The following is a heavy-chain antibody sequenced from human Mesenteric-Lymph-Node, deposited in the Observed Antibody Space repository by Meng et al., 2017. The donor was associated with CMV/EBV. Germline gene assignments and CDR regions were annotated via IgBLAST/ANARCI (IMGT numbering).Heavy chain of an antibody. Sequence: GSLRLSCTVSGGSISTYYWTWIRQPPGEGLEWIAYIHYTGSTNYNPSLKSRVTISVDTSKNQFSLKLSSVTAADTAVYYCARALNYYDSSGCFDYWGQGTLVTVSS. CDR1: GGSISTYY. D-gene: IGHD3-22*01. J-gene: IGHJ4*02. CDR2: IHYTGST. CDR3: ARALNYYDSSGCFDY. V-gene: IGHV4-59*12.